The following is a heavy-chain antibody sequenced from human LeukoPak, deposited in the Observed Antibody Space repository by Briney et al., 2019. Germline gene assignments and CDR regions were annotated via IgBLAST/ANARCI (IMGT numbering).Heavy chain of an antibody. CDR3: ARDLEVSNWDIVVVPAAINYYYYGMDV. CDR2: IIPILGIA. Sequence: SVKVSCKASGGTFSSYTISWVRQAPGQALEWIVRIIPILGIANYAQKFQGRVTITADKSTSTAYMELSSLRSEDTAVYYCARDLEVSNWDIVVVPAAINYYYYGMDVWGQGTTVTVSS. D-gene: IGHD2-2*01. CDR1: GGTFSSYT. V-gene: IGHV1-69*04. J-gene: IGHJ6*02.